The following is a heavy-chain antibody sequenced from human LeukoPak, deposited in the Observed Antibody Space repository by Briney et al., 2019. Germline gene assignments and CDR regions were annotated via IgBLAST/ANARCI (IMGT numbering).Heavy chain of an antibody. Sequence: VKVSSVPSRGTFSSYAISWGRQAPGQGREWMGGNIPIFGTANYAQKFQGRVTITTDESTSTAYMELSSLRSEDTAVYYCAVVVATYYYYYYMDACGKGTTVTVSS. CDR1: RGTFSSYA. CDR2: NIPIFGTA. J-gene: IGHJ6*03. D-gene: IGHD2-15*01. CDR3: AVVVATYYYYYYMDA. V-gene: IGHV1-69*13.